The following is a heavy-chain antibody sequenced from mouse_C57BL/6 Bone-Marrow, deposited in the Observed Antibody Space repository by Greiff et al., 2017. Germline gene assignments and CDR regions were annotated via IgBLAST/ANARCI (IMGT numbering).Heavy chain of an antibody. CDR2: IDPENGDP. V-gene: IGHV14-4*01. J-gene: IGHJ3*01. D-gene: IGHD2-3*01. Sequence: DVKLQESGAELVRPGASVKLSCTASGFNIQDDYMHWVKQRPEPGLEWIGWIDPENGDPEYASQFQGKATITAATSSNTAYLQLSSLTSEDTAVYYCTAYDGYFPWFAYWGQGTLVTVSA. CDR1: GFNIQDDY. CDR3: TAYDGYFPWFAY.